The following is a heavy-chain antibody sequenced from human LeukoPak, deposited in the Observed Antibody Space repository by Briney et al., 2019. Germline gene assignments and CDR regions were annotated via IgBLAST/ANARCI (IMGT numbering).Heavy chain of an antibody. V-gene: IGHV3-53*01. D-gene: IGHD5-18*01. CDR1: GFTVSSNY. J-gene: IGHJ6*02. Sequence: GGSLRLSCAASGFTVSSNYMSWVRQAPGKGLEWVSVIYSGGSTYYADSVKGRFTISRDNSKNTLYLQMNSLRAEDTAVYYCARAESGYSYGYIYYDGMDVWGQGTTVTVSS. CDR3: ARAESGYSYGYIYYDGMDV. CDR2: IYSGGST.